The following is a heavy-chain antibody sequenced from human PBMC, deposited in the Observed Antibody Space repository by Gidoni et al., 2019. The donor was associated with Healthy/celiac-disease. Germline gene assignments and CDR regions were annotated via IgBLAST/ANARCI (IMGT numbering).Heavy chain of an antibody. D-gene: IGHD6-19*01. CDR1: CGSFSGYY. CDR3: ARGPGEYSSGWYDY. V-gene: IGHV4-34*01. J-gene: IGHJ4*02. Sequence: QVQLQQWGAGLLKPSETLSLTCAVYCGSFSGYYWSWIRQPPGKGLEWIGEIKHSGSTNYNPSLKSRVTISVDTSKNQFSLKLSSGTAADTAVYYCARGPGEYSSGWYDYWGQGTLVTVSS. CDR2: IKHSGST.